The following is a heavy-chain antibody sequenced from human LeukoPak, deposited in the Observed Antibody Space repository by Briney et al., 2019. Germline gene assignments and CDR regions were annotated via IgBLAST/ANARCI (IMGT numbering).Heavy chain of an antibody. CDR3: AREGIAEKYSQH. CDR2: IYYSGST. J-gene: IGHJ1*01. CDR1: GGSISSYY. Sequence: SETLSLTCTVSGGSISSYYWSWIRQPPGKGLEWIGYIYYSGSTNYNPSLKSRVTISVDTSKNQFSLKLSSVTAADTAVYYCAREGIAEKYSQHWGQGTLVTVSS. D-gene: IGHD6-13*01. V-gene: IGHV4-59*01.